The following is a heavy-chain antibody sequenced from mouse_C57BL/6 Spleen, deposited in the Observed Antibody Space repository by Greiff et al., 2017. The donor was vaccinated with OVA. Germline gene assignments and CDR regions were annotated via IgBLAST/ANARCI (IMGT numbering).Heavy chain of an antibody. J-gene: IGHJ4*01. CDR3: ARGAGKYAMAY. Sequence: QVQLQQSGAELARPGASVKLSCKASGYTFTSYGISWVKQRTGQGLEWIGEIYPRSGNTYYNEKFKGKATLTADNSSSTAYMELRSLTSEDSAVFFCARGAGKYAMAYGGHKPSVTFS. D-gene: IGHD3-3*01. CDR2: IYPRSGNT. V-gene: IGHV1-81*01. CDR1: GYTFTSYG.